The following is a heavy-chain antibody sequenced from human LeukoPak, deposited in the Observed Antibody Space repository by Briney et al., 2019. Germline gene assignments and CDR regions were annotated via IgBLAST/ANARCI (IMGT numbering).Heavy chain of an antibody. CDR1: GYSISSGYY. CDR2: IYYSGST. Sequence: ASETLSLTCTVSGYSISSGYYWGWIRQPPGKGLEWIGSIYYSGSTNYNPSLESRVTISVDTSKNQFSLKLSSVTAADTAVYYCACWKGVLLWLGESSDWFDPWGQGTLVTVSS. J-gene: IGHJ5*02. V-gene: IGHV4-38-2*02. D-gene: IGHD3-10*01. CDR3: ACWKGVLLWLGESSDWFDP.